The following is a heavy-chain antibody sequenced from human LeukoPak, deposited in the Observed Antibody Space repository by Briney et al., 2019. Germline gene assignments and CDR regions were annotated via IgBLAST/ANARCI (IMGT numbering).Heavy chain of an antibody. CDR2: INHSGST. J-gene: IGHJ4*02. V-gene: IGHV4-34*01. Sequence: SETLSLTCTVSGGSISSYYWTWIRQPPGKGLEWIGEINHSGSTNYNPSLKSRVTISVDTSKNQFSLKLSSVTAADTAVYYCARGPLGYCTNWGQGTLVTVSS. D-gene: IGHD2-8*01. CDR3: ARGPLGYCTN. CDR1: GGSISSYY.